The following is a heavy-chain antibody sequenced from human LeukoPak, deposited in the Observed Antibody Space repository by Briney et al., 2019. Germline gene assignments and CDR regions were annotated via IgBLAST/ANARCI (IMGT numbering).Heavy chain of an antibody. Sequence: GGSLRLSCAASGFTFNNYAMNWVRQAPGKGLEWVSHISPSGDSTYYADSVKGRFTISRDSSKNTLSLQMNSLRAEDTAVYYCASTFEYSSPPFDYWGQGTLVTVSS. V-gene: IGHV3-23*01. D-gene: IGHD6-6*01. CDR1: GFTFNNYA. CDR3: ASTFEYSSPPFDY. CDR2: ISPSGDST. J-gene: IGHJ4*02.